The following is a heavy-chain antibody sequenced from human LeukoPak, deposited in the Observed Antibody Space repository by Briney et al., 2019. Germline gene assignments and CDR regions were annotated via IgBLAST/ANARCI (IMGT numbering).Heavy chain of an antibody. Sequence: SETLSLTCTVSGYSISSGYYWGWIRQPPGKGLEWIGEINHSGSTNYNPSLKSRVTISVDTSKNQFSLKLSSVTAADTAVYYCARSDGYGLVDIWGQGTMVTVSS. CDR2: INHSGST. D-gene: IGHD3-10*01. J-gene: IGHJ3*02. CDR3: ARSDGYGLVDI. CDR1: GYSISSGYY. V-gene: IGHV4-38-2*02.